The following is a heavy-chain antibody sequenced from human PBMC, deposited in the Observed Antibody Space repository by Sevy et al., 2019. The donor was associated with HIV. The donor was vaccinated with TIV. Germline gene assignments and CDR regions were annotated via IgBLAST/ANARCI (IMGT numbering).Heavy chain of an antibody. CDR1: GFTFTTYG. D-gene: IGHD6-13*01. CDR3: AGDDWVKQRLVFDAFDI. J-gene: IGHJ3*02. V-gene: IGHV3-33*01. Sequence: GGSLRLSCAASGFTFTTYGMHWVRQAPGKGLEWVAVIHYDASKKYYADSVKGRFTISRDNSKNTLYLQMNSLRAEDMAVYYCAGDDWVKQRLVFDAFDIWGQGTMVTVS. CDR2: IHYDASKK.